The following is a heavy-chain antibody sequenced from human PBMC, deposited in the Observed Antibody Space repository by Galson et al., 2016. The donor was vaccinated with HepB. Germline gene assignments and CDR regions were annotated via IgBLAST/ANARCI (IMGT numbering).Heavy chain of an antibody. CDR2: ISGSGGRT. CDR3: AKDGYFASGSALYGMDV. Sequence: SLRLSCAASGFRFSSYAVSWVRQAPGKGLAWASGISGSGGRTYYAASVKGRFPISRDNSKNTVYLQMNRLRVEDTALYYCAKDGYFASGSALYGMDVWGQGTTVTVSS. CDR1: GFRFSSYA. D-gene: IGHD3-10*01. J-gene: IGHJ6*02. V-gene: IGHV3-23*01.